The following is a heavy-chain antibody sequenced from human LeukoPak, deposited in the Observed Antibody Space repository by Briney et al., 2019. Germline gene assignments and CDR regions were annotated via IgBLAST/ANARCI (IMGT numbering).Heavy chain of an antibody. V-gene: IGHV3-48*02. D-gene: IGHD2-15*01. CDR2: ISGSTI. Sequence: GGSLRLSCAASGFTFITYSMNWVRQAPGKGLEWVSYISGSTIKYADSVKGRFTISRDNAKNSLYLQMNSLRDEDTAVYYCARDLSWSFDYWGHGTLVTVSS. CDR3: ARDLSWSFDY. CDR1: GFTFITYS. J-gene: IGHJ4*01.